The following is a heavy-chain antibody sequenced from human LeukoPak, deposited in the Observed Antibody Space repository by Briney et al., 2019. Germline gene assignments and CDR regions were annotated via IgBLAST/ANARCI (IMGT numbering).Heavy chain of an antibody. CDR2: ISGSGGST. D-gene: IGHD2-2*01. CDR3: ARGYCSSTSCYRAY. J-gene: IGHJ4*02. Sequence: PGGSLRLSCAASGFTFSSYAMSWVRQAPGKGLEWVSAISGSGGSTYYADSVKGRFTISRDNSKNTLYLQMNSLRAEDTAVYYCARGYCSSTSCYRAYWGQGTLVTVSS. V-gene: IGHV3-23*01. CDR1: GFTFSSYA.